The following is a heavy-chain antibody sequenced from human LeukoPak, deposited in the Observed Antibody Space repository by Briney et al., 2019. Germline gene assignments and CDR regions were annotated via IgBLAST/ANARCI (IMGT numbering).Heavy chain of an antibody. Sequence: GGSLRLSCAASGFTFDDYTMHWVRQAPGKGLEWVSLISWDGGSTYYADSVKGRFTISRDNSKNSLYLQMNSLRTEDTALYYCAKGPYSSGWYSSYMDVWGKGTTVTVSS. CDR2: ISWDGGST. CDR1: GFTFDDYT. J-gene: IGHJ6*03. CDR3: AKGPYSSGWYSSYMDV. D-gene: IGHD6-19*01. V-gene: IGHV3-43*01.